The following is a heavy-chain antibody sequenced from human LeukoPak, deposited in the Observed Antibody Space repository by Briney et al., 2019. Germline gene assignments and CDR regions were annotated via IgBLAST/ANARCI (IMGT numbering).Heavy chain of an antibody. J-gene: IGHJ4*02. CDR1: GYTFTGYY. CDR2: INPNSGGT. Sequence: ASVKVSCKASGYTFTGYYMHWVRQAPGQGLEWMGWINPNSGGTNYAQKFQGRVTITRDTSISTAYMELSRLRSDDTDVYYCASSQKGVLRYFDWLSMSYWGQGTLVTVSS. CDR3: ASSQKGVLRYFDWLSMSY. V-gene: IGHV1-2*02. D-gene: IGHD3-9*01.